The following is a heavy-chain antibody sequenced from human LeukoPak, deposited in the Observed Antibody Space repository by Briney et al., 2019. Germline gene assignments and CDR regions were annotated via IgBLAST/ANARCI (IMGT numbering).Heavy chain of an antibody. CDR1: GFTFSSYS. J-gene: IGHJ4*02. CDR3: ASYYGDPAFDY. V-gene: IGHV3-21*01. D-gene: IGHD4-17*01. Sequence: GGSVRLSCAASGFTFSSYSMNWVRQAPGKGLEWVSSISSSSSYIYYADSVKGRFTISRDNAKNSLYLQMNSLRAEDTAVYYCASYYGDPAFDYWGQGTLVTVSS. CDR2: ISSSSSYI.